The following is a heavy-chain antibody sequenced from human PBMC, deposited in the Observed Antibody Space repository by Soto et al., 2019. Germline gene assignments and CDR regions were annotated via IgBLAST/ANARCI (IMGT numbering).Heavy chain of an antibody. V-gene: IGHV1-18*01. Sequence: ASVKVSCKASGYTFTSYGISWVRQAPGQGLEWMGWISAYNGNTNYAQKLQGRVTMTTDTSTSTAYMELRSLRSDDTAGYYCARGPSLGYFDWLVPFDYWGQGTLVTVSS. CDR1: GYTFTSYG. CDR3: ARGPSLGYFDWLVPFDY. CDR2: ISAYNGNT. J-gene: IGHJ4*02. D-gene: IGHD3-9*01.